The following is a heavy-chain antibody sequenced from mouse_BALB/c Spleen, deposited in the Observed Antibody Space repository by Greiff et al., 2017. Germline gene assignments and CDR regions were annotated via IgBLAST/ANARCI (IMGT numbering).Heavy chain of an antibody. D-gene: IGHD2-4*01. Sequence: EVKVEESGGGLVKPGGSLKLSCAASGFAFSSYDMPWVRQTPEKRLEWVAYISSGGGSTYYPDTVKGRFTISRDNAKNTLYLQMSSLKSEDTAMYYCARRVRAMITTRAMDYWGQGTAGTVSS. CDR1: GFAFSSYD. J-gene: IGHJ4*01. V-gene: IGHV5-12-1*01. CDR3: ARRVRAMITTRAMDY. CDR2: ISSGGGST.